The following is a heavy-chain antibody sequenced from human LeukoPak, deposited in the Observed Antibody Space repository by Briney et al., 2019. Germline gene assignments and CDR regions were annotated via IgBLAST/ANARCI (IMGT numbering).Heavy chain of an antibody. CDR1: GGSFSGYY. CDR3: ARLASSGYSADY. V-gene: IGHV4-34*01. D-gene: IGHD3-22*01. J-gene: IGHJ4*02. Sequence: SETLSLTCAVYGGSFSGYYWSWIRQPPGKGLEWIGEINHSGSTNYNPSLKSRVTISVDTSKNQFSLKLSSVTAADTAVYYCARLASSGYSADYWGQGALVTVSS. CDR2: INHSGST.